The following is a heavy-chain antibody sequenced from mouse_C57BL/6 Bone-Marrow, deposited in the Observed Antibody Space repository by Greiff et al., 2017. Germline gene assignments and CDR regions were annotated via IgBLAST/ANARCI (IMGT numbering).Heavy chain of an antibody. Sequence: VQLQQSGPELVKPGASVKISCKASGYTFTDYYMNWVKQSHGKSLEWIGDINPNNGGTSYNQKFKGKATLTVEKSSSTAYMELRSLTSEDSAGYYCARSPYPYYFDYWGQGTTLTVSS. CDR1: GYTFTDYY. J-gene: IGHJ2*01. CDR3: ARSPYPYYFDY. CDR2: INPNNGGT. D-gene: IGHD5-1*01. V-gene: IGHV1-26*01.